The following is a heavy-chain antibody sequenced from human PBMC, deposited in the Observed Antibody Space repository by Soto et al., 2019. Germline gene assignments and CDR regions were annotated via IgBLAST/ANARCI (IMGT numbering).Heavy chain of an antibody. CDR3: TRDPGAYSSTWSFYFDS. Sequence: EVQLVESGGGLVQPGGSLRLSCAASGFTFSRFWMHWVRQAPGKGLVWVSRINTDGSSTTYADSVKGRFTISRDNANNTRYLQMDRLRAEDTGVYYCTRDPGAYSSTWSFYFDSWGQGTLVTVSS. CDR2: INTDGSST. D-gene: IGHD6-13*01. V-gene: IGHV3-74*01. CDR1: GFTFSRFW. J-gene: IGHJ4*02.